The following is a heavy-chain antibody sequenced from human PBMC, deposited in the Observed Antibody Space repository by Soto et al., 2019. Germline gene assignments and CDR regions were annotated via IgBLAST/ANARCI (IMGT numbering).Heavy chain of an antibody. CDR2: IYYSGST. Sequence: PSETLSLTCTVSGGSISSSSYYWGWIRQPPGKGLEWIGSIYYSGSTYYNPPLKSRVTISVDTSKNQFSLKLSSVTAADTAVYYCARHANPDIVVVPAAIDGTDVRGQGTLVTVSS. J-gene: IGHJ6*02. D-gene: IGHD2-2*02. CDR1: GGSISSSSYY. CDR3: ARHANPDIVVVPAAIDGTDV. V-gene: IGHV4-39*01.